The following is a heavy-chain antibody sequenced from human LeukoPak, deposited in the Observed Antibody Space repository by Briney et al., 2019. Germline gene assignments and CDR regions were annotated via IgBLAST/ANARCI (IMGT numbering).Heavy chain of an antibody. D-gene: IGHD3-22*01. CDR3: AKDRLPLSSAYYYLPFDY. V-gene: IGHV3-23*01. CDR1: RFTFSSYG. J-gene: IGHJ4*02. CDR2: ISSSGGST. Sequence: GGSLGLSCAASRFTFSSYGMSWVRQAPGKGLEWVSGISSSGGSTYYADSVKGRFTISRDNSKNTLYLQMNSLRAEDTAVYYCAKDRLPLSSAYYYLPFDYWGQGTLVTVSS.